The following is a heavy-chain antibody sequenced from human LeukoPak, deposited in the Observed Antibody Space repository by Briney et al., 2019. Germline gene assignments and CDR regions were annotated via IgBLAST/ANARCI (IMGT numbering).Heavy chain of an antibody. J-gene: IGHJ5*02. V-gene: IGHV1-18*01. CDR1: GYTFNSFG. D-gene: IGHD2-21*02. CDR3: ARDCGGDCYQLPNWFDP. CDR2: ISAYNDNT. Sequence: GASVKVSCKASGYTFNSFGINWVRQAPGQGLEWMGWISAYNDNTKYAQQFQGRVTMTTDRSTSTAYMVLRSLRSDDTAIYYCARDCGGDCYQLPNWFDPWGQGTLVTVSS.